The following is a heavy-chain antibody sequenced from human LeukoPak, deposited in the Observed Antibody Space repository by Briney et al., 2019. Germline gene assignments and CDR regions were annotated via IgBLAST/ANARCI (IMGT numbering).Heavy chain of an antibody. CDR1: GFTFSSYA. J-gene: IGHJ4*02. Sequence: GGSLRLSCAASGFTFSSYAMSWVRQAPGKGLEWVSAISGSGGSTYYADSVKGRFTISRDNSKNTLYPQMNSLRAEDTAVYYCANAVNYYGSGSGDYYFDYWGQGTLVSVSS. V-gene: IGHV3-23*01. D-gene: IGHD3-10*01. CDR2: ISGSGGST. CDR3: ANAVNYYGSGSGDYYFDY.